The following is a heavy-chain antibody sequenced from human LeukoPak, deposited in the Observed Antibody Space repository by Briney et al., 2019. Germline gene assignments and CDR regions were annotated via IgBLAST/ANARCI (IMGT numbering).Heavy chain of an antibody. Sequence: GGSLRLSCVASGFTFSSYAMSWVRQAAGKGLEWVSSTSSSGETTYYTDSVKGRFTISRDNSRNTLYLQMNSLRAEGTAVYYCAKDRPNYYGTNGHYYRRDGDCWGQGTLVTVSS. CDR2: TSSSGETT. D-gene: IGHD3-22*01. CDR1: GFTFSSYA. V-gene: IGHV3-23*01. J-gene: IGHJ4*02. CDR3: AKDRPNYYGTNGHYYRRDGDC.